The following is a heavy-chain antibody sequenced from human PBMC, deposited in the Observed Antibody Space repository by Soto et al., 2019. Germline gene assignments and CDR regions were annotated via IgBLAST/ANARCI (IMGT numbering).Heavy chain of an antibody. CDR3: ARGGVKDYDFWSGYSYNWFDP. V-gene: IGHV4-61*01. D-gene: IGHD3-3*01. CDR2: IYYSGST. J-gene: IGHJ5*02. CDR1: GGSVSSGSCY. Sequence: SETLSLTCTVSGGSVSSGSCYWSWIRQPPGKGLEWIGYIYYSGSTNYNPSLKSRVTISVDTSKNQFSLKLSSVTAADTAVYYCARGGVKDYDFWSGYSYNWFDPWGQGTLVTVSS.